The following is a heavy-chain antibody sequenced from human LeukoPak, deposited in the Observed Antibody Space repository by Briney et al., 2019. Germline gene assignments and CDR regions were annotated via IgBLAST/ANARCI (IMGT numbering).Heavy chain of an antibody. Sequence: GRSLRLSCAASGFTFSSYGMHWVRQAPGKGLEWVAVISYDGSNKYYADSVKGRFTISRDNSKNTLYLQMNSLRAEDTAVYYCARDSRQQLSFDYWGQGTLVTVSS. D-gene: IGHD6-13*01. CDR2: ISYDGSNK. V-gene: IGHV3-30*03. CDR1: GFTFSSYG. CDR3: ARDSRQQLSFDY. J-gene: IGHJ4*02.